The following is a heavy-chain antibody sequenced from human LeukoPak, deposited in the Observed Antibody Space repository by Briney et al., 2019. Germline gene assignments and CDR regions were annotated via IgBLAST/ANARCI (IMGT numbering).Heavy chain of an antibody. V-gene: IGHV4-59*01. CDR1: GGSISSYY. Sequence: SETLSLTCTVSGGSISSYYWSWIRQPPGKGLEWIGYIYYSGSTNYNPSLKSRVTISVDTSKNQFSLKLSSVTAADTAVYYCARSSRKQLGVDAFDIWGQGTMVTVSS. CDR2: IYYSGST. CDR3: ARSSRKQLGVDAFDI. D-gene: IGHD6-6*01. J-gene: IGHJ3*02.